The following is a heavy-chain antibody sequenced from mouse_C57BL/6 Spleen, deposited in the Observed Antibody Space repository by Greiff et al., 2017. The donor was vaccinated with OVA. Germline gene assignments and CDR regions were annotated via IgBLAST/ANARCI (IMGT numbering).Heavy chain of an antibody. Sequence: EVKLMESEGGLVQPGSSMKLSCTASGFTFSDYYMAWVRQVPEKGLEWVANINYDGSSTYYLDSLKSRFIISRDNAKNILYLQMSSLKSEDTATYYCARVYAEGYFDYWGQGTTLTVSS. CDR3: ARVYAEGYFDY. J-gene: IGHJ2*01. D-gene: IGHD1-1*01. CDR1: GFTFSDYY. V-gene: IGHV5-16*01. CDR2: INYDGSST.